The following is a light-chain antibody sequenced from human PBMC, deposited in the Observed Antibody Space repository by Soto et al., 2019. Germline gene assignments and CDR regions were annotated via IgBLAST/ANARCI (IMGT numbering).Light chain of an antibody. Sequence: QSALTQPASASGSPGQSITISCTGTSSDVGGYNYVSWYQQHPGKAPKLMIYDVSNRPSGVSNRFSGSKSGNTASLTISGLQAEDEADYYSSSYTSSSPVVFGGGTKLTVL. CDR3: SSYTSSSPVV. J-gene: IGLJ2*01. V-gene: IGLV2-14*01. CDR1: SSDVGGYNY. CDR2: DVS.